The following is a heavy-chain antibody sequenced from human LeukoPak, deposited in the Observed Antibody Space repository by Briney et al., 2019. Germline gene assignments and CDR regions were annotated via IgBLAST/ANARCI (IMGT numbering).Heavy chain of an antibody. CDR3: ARKGCSSTSCYNDY. CDR1: GGSFSGYY. D-gene: IGHD2-2*02. CDR2: INHSGST. Sequence: PSETLSLTCAVYGGSFSGYYWSWLRQPPGKGLEWIGEINHSGSTNYNPSLKSRVTISVDTSKNQFSLKLSSVTAADTAVYYCARKGCSSTSCYNDYWGQGTLVTVSS. J-gene: IGHJ4*02. V-gene: IGHV4-34*01.